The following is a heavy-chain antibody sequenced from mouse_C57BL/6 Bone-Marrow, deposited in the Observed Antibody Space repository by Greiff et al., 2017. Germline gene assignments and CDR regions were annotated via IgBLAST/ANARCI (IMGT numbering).Heavy chain of an antibody. Sequence: VQLQQSGAELVKPGASVKLSFKASGYTFTSYWMHWVKQRPGQGLEWIGMIHPNSGSTNYNEKFKSKATLTVDKSSSTAYMQLSSLTSEDSAVYYCARDDYPYAMDYWGQGTSVTVSS. J-gene: IGHJ4*01. D-gene: IGHD2-4*01. V-gene: IGHV1-64*01. CDR2: IHPNSGST. CDR1: GYTFTSYW. CDR3: ARDDYPYAMDY.